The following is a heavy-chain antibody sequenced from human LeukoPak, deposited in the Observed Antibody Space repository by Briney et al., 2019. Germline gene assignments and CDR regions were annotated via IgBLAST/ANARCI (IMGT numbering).Heavy chain of an antibody. J-gene: IGHJ5*02. D-gene: IGHD2-2*03. V-gene: IGHV4-38-2*02. CDR2: IYHSGTT. Sequence: KPSETLSLTCTVSGYSISSGSFWGWIRQPPGKGLEWIGSIYHSGTTYFNPSLKRRVTMSVDTSKNQFSLKLNSVTAADTAVYYCARVVIVVVPVPTNWFDPLGQGTLVSASS. CDR3: ARVVIVVVPVPTNWFDP. CDR1: GYSISSGSF.